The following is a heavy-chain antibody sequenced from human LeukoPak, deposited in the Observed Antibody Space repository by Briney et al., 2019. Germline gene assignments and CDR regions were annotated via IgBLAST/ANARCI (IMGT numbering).Heavy chain of an antibody. D-gene: IGHD6-13*01. CDR3: AKDFRRAAAGDFHWFDP. J-gene: IGHJ5*02. V-gene: IGHV3-30*02. Sequence: GGSLRLSCAASGFTFSSYGMHWVRQAPGKGLEWAALIRYDGINKYYADSVRGRFTISRDDSKNTLYLQMISLRAEDTAVYYCAKDFRRAAAGDFHWFDPWGQGTLVTVSS. CDR2: IRYDGINK. CDR1: GFTFSSYG.